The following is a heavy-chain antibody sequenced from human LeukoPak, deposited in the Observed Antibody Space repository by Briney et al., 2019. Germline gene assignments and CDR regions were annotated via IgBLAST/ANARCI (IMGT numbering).Heavy chain of an antibody. D-gene: IGHD3-22*01. CDR1: GYTFTSYD. CDR2: MNPNSGNT. J-gene: IGHJ4*02. CDR3: ARDYYYDSSGYPDPHFDY. Sequence: ASVKVSCKASGYTFTSYDINWVRQATGQGLEWMGWMNPNSGNTGYAQKFQGRVTMTTDTSTSTAYMELRSLRSDDTAVYYCARDYYYDSSGYPDPHFDYWGQGTLVTVSS. V-gene: IGHV1-8*01.